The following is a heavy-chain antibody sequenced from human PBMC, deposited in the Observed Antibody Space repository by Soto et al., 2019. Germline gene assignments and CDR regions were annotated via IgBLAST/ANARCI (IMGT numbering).Heavy chain of an antibody. J-gene: IGHJ4*02. Sequence: SETLSLTCTVSGDSISSGDYYWSWIRQPPGKGLEWIGCIYYSGSTNYNPSLKSRVTISVDTSKNQFSLKLNSMTAADTAVYYCARHNYGSGSTYFDYWGQGTLVT. CDR1: GDSISSGDYY. V-gene: IGHV4-30-4*01. CDR3: ARHNYGSGSTYFDY. D-gene: IGHD3-10*01. CDR2: IYYSGST.